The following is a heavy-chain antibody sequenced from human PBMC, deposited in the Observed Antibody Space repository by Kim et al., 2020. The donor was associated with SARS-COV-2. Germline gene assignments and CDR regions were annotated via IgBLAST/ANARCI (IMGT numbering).Heavy chain of an antibody. D-gene: IGHD6-13*01. J-gene: IGHJ3*02. CDR3: ARDIAAAGMVRAFDI. V-gene: IGHV7-4-1*02. Sequence: QGFTGRFVFSLDTSDSTAYLQISSLKAEDTAVYYCARDIAAAGMVRAFDIWGQGTMVTVSS.